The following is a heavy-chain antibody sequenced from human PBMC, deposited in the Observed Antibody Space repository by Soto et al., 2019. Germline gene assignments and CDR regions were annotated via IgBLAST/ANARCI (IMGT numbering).Heavy chain of an antibody. V-gene: IGHV1-2*04. CDR2: INPNSGGT. CDR1: GYTFTGYY. D-gene: IGHD5-18*01. CDR3: ARGGQLWYRGHDAFDI. Sequence: QVQLVQSGAEVKKPGASVKVSCKASGYTFTGYYMHWVRQAPGQGLAWMGWINPNSGGTNYAQKFQGWVTRTRDTSISTAYMELSRLRSDDTAVYYCARGGQLWYRGHDAFDIWGQGTMVTVSS. J-gene: IGHJ3*02.